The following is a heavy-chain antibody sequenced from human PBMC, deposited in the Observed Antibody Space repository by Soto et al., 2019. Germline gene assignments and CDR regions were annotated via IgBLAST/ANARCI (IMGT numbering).Heavy chain of an antibody. CDR1: GFSLNTVGVT. V-gene: IGHV2-5*02. Sequence: SGPTLVNPTQTLTLTCVFSGFSLNTVGVTVGWIRQPPGKALEWVALIYWDDGKRYSPSLKSRLTITKETSRNQVVLTMINVDPEDTATYFCAHSPAPRVYFQHWGEGTLVTVSS. CDR2: IYWDDGK. D-gene: IGHD3-10*01. J-gene: IGHJ1*01. CDR3: AHSPAPRVYFQH.